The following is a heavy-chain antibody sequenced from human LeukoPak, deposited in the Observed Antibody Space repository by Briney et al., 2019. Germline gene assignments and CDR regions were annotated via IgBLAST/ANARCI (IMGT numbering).Heavy chain of an antibody. V-gene: IGHV3-21*01. J-gene: IGHJ4*02. CDR1: GFTFSSYS. Sequence: GGSLRLSCAASGFTFSSYSMNWVRQAPGKGLEWVSSISSSSSYIYYADSVKGRFTISRDNAKNSLYLQMNSLGAEDTAVYYCARQWLDDDPSFWWGQGTLVTVSS. CDR3: ARQWLDDDPSFW. D-gene: IGHD6-19*01. CDR2: ISSSSSYI.